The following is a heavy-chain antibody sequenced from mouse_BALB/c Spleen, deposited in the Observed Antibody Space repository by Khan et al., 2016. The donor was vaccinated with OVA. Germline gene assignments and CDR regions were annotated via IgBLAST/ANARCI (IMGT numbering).Heavy chain of an antibody. D-gene: IGHD1-1*01. CDR3: ARRGLRWDFDY. Sequence: QVHLKQSGAELAKPGASVKMSCKASGYTFINYWILWVKQRPGQGLEWIGYINPSTGYTEYHQNFKDKATLTADKSSSTAYMQLSSLTSEDSAVYYCARRGLRWDFDYWGQGTTLTVSS. CDR1: GYTFINYW. CDR2: INPSTGYT. V-gene: IGHV1-7*01. J-gene: IGHJ2*01.